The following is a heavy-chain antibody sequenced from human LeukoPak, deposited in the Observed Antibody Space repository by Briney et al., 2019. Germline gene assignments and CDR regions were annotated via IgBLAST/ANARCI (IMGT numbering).Heavy chain of an antibody. J-gene: IGHJ3*02. V-gene: IGHV3-9*01. CDR3: AKDVRSPSAFDI. Sequence: SGGSLRLSCAASGFTFDDYTVHWVRHAPGKGLEWVSGISWNSGSIGYADSVKGRFTISRDNAKNSLYLQMNSLRAEDTALYYCAKDVRSPSAFDIWGQGTMVTVSS. CDR2: ISWNSGSI. CDR1: GFTFDDYT.